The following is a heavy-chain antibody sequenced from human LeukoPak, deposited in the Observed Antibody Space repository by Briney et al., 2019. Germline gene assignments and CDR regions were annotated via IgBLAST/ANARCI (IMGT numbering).Heavy chain of an antibody. Sequence: KPSETLSLICTVSGDSVSSYYWSWIRQPPGKGLEWIAYIYYTGNINYNPSLKSRVTISVDTSKNQFSLRLTSVTAADTAVYYCARKNDFEIWGQGTLVTVSS. D-gene: IGHD2/OR15-2a*01. CDR2: IYYTGNI. CDR3: ARKNDFEI. V-gene: IGHV4-59*02. CDR1: GDSVSSYY. J-gene: IGHJ3*02.